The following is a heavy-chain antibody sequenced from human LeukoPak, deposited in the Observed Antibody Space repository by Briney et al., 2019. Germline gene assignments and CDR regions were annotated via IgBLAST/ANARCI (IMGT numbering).Heavy chain of an antibody. V-gene: IGHV1-46*01. Sequence: ASVKDSCKASGFTFTTYYMHWVRQAPGQGLEWMGVINPSGDSTSYAQKFQGRVTMTRDTSTSTVYMELTSLTSEDTAVYYCARGYCTGGSCRTLEDFDYWGQGTLVTVSS. CDR2: INPSGDST. D-gene: IGHD2-15*01. CDR1: GFTFTTYY. J-gene: IGHJ4*02. CDR3: ARGYCTGGSCRTLEDFDY.